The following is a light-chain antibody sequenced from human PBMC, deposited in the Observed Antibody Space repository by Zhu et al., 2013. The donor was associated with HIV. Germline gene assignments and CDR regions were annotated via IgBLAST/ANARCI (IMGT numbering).Light chain of an antibody. V-gene: IGKV3-15*01. Sequence: EIVMTQSPATLSVSPGERATLSCRASQSVSSNLAWYQHKPGQAPRLLIYGASTRATGIPARFSGSGSGTEFTLTISSLEPEDFAVYYCQQRSNWPRTLTFGGGTKVEIK. J-gene: IGKJ4*01. CDR3: QQRSNWPRTLT. CDR1: QSVSSN. CDR2: GAS.